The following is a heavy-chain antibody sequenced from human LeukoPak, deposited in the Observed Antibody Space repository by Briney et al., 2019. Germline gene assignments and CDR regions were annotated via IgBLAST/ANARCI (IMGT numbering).Heavy chain of an antibody. J-gene: IGHJ4*02. V-gene: IGHV1-2*02. D-gene: IGHD4-17*01. CDR2: INPNSGGT. CDR3: ARGYGDYGFDY. Sequence: ASVKVSCKASGYTFTGYYMHWVRQAPGQGLEWMGWINPNSGGTNYAQKFQGRVTMTRDTSISTACMEMTSLTSDDTAVFYCARGYGDYGFDYWGQGTLVTVSS. CDR1: GYTFTGYY.